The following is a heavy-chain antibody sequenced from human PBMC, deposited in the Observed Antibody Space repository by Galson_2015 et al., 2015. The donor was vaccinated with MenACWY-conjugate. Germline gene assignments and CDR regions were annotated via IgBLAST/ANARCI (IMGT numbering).Heavy chain of an antibody. CDR2: INEDGSDK. CDR1: GFRFSSQW. J-gene: IGHJ4*01. V-gene: IGHV3-7*03. Sequence: SLRLSCAASGFRFSSQWLSWVRQAPGKGPECVASINEDGSDKSYMDSVKGRFTISRDNAQNSLSLQMNSLSVEDTAVYYCARGGNWGHGTLVTVSP. D-gene: IGHD4-23*01. CDR3: ARGGN.